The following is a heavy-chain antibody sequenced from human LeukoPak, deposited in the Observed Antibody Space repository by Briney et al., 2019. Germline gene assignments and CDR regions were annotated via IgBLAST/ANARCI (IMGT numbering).Heavy chain of an antibody. V-gene: IGHV3-23*01. CDR1: GFTFSSYA. Sequence: GGSLRLSCAASGFTFSSYAMSWVRQAPGKGLEWVSAISGSGGSTYYADSAKGRFTISRDNSNSLISLQMDNLTTEDTAVYYCAREKFDSWGQGTLVIVST. CDR3: AREKFDS. CDR2: ISGSGGST. J-gene: IGHJ5*01.